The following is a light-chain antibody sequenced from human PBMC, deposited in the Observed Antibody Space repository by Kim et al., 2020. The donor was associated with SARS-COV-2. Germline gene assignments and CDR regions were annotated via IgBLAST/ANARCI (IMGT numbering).Light chain of an antibody. CDR1: KLGDKY. CDR2: QDS. Sequence: VSPEQTASITCSGDKLGDKYACWYQQKPGQSPVLVIYQDSKRPSGIPERFSGSNSGNTATLTISGTQAMDEADYYCQAWDSSTNYVFGTGTKVTVL. CDR3: QAWDSSTNYV. J-gene: IGLJ1*01. V-gene: IGLV3-1*01.